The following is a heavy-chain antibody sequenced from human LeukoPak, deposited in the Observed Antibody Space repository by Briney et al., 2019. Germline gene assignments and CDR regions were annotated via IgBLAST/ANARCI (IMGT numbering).Heavy chain of an antibody. D-gene: IGHD3-10*01. Sequence: SGTLSLTCAVSGGSISSSNWWSWVRQPPGKGLEWIGEIYHSGSTNYNPSLKSRVTISVDKSKNQFSLKLSSVTAADTAVCYCARVPLWFGELLGDNAFDIWGQGTMVTVSS. CDR1: GGSISSSNW. V-gene: IGHV4-4*02. J-gene: IGHJ3*02. CDR3: ARVPLWFGELLGDNAFDI. CDR2: IYHSGST.